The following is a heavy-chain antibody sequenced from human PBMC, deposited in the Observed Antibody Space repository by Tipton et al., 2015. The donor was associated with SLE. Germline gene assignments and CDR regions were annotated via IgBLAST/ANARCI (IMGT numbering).Heavy chain of an antibody. CDR3: ARVHMAARVLDY. CDR1: GGSISSYY. CDR2: IYYSGST. V-gene: IGHV4-59*12. J-gene: IGHJ4*02. D-gene: IGHD6-6*01. Sequence: LRLSCTVSGGSISSYYWSWIRQHPGKGLEWIGYIYYSGSTYYNPSLKSRVTISVDTSKNQFSLKLSSVTAADTAVYYCARVHMAARVLDYWGQGTLVTVSS.